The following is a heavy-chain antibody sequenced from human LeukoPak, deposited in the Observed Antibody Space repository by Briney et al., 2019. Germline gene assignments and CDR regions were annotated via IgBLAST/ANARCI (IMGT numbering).Heavy chain of an antibody. Sequence: GGSLRLSCAASGFTFSSHDMHWVRQPTGKGLEWVSVIGTAGNTYYADSVKGRFTISRENARNSLLLQMDNLRAEDTAVYYCARSKSYSSGWTDFDWRGQGTLVTVSS. CDR2: IGTAGNT. CDR1: GFTFSSHD. CDR3: ARSKSYSSGWTDFDW. J-gene: IGHJ4*02. V-gene: IGHV3-13*01. D-gene: IGHD6-19*01.